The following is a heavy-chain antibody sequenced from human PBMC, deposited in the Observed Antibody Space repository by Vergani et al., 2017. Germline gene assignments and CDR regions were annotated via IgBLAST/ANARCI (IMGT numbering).Heavy chain of an antibody. CDR3: ARVANWGGAFDI. J-gene: IGHJ3*02. D-gene: IGHD7-27*01. Sequence: EVQLVESGGGLVQPGGSLRLSCAASGFTFSSYSMNWVRQAPGKGLEWVSYISSSSSTIYYADSVKGRFTISRDNAKSTLYLQMNSLRPEDTAVYYCARVANWGGAFDIWGQGTMVTVSS. CDR1: GFTFSSYS. V-gene: IGHV3-48*01. CDR2: ISSSSSTI.